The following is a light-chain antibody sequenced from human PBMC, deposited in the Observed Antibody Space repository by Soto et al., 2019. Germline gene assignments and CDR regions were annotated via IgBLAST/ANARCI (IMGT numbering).Light chain of an antibody. CDR1: QSISSW. V-gene: IGKV1-5*01. Sequence: DIKMNQSPSTLSATVGDRVTITCRASQSISSWLAWYQQKPGKAPKLLIYDASSLESGVPSRFSGSGSGTEFTLTISSLQPDDFATYYCQQYNSYSPITFGQGTLLEVK. CDR2: DAS. J-gene: IGKJ5*01. CDR3: QQYNSYSPIT.